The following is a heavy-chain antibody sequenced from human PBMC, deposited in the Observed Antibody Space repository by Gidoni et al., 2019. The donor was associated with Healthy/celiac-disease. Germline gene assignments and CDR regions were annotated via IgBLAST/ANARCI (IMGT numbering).Heavy chain of an antibody. CDR2: INNSGST. Sequence: QVQLQQWGAGLLQPSETLSLTCAVYGGPFSGYYWSWISQPPGKGLELIGEINNSGSTNYNPSLKSRVTISVDTSKNQFSLKLSSVTAADTAVYYCQLKDGYNYGDAFDIWGQGTMVTVSS. J-gene: IGHJ3*02. V-gene: IGHV4-34*01. CDR3: QLKDGYNYGDAFDI. CDR1: GGPFSGYY. D-gene: IGHD5-12*01.